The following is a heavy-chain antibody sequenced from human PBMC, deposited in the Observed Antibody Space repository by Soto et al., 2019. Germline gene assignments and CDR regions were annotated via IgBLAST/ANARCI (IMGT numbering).Heavy chain of an antibody. Sequence: QVQLVQSGAEVKKPGSSVKVSCKASGGTFSSYTMTWVRQAPGQGPEWMGGIIPIFGTTNYAQRFQGRITITADVSTSTAYMELISLTSEDTAVYDCAREGAGMAATFDPWGQGTLVTVSS. D-gene: IGHD1-1*01. CDR3: AREGAGMAATFDP. J-gene: IGHJ5*02. CDR2: IIPIFGTT. CDR1: GGTFSSYT. V-gene: IGHV1-69*01.